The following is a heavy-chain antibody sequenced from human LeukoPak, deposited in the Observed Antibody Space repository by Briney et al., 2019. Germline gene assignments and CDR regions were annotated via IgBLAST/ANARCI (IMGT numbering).Heavy chain of an antibody. D-gene: IGHD5-18*01. J-gene: IGHJ3*02. CDR1: GFTFSSYS. Sequence: GGSLRLSCAASGFTFSSYSMNWVRQAPGKGLEWVSYISSSSSTIYYADFVKGRFTISRDNAKNSLYLQMNSLRAEDTAVYYCARAGEQLWPHDAFDIWGQGTMVTVSS. V-gene: IGHV3-48*01. CDR3: ARAGEQLWPHDAFDI. CDR2: ISSSSSTI.